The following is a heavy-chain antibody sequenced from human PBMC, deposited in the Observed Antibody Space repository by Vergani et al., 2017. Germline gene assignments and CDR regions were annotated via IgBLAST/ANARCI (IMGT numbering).Heavy chain of an antibody. CDR1: GGSISSYY. D-gene: IGHD1-26*01. Sequence: QVQLQESGLGLVKPSETLSLTCTVSGGSISSYYWSWIRQPPGKGLEWIGYIYYSGSTNYNPSLKSRVTISVDTSKNQFSLKLSSVTAADTAVYYCARGADGGSYFVYYYYGMDVWGQGTTVTVSS. CDR3: ARGADGGSYFVYYYYGMDV. V-gene: IGHV4-59*08. J-gene: IGHJ6*02. CDR2: IYYSGST.